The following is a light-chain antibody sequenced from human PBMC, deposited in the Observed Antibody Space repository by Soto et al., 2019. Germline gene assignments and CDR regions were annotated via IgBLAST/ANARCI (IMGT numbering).Light chain of an antibody. CDR1: QSISSY. J-gene: IGKJ4*01. V-gene: IGKV1-39*01. Sequence: DIQMTQSPSSLSASVGDRVTITCRASQSISSYLNWYQQKPGKAPKLLIYAASSLQSGVPSRFSGSGSGTDFTLTIISLQPEDVVTYYCQQSYSTPLTFGGGTKVEIK. CDR3: QQSYSTPLT. CDR2: AAS.